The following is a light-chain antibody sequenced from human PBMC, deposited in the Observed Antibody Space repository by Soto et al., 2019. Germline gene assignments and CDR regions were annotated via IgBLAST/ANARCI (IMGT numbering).Light chain of an antibody. V-gene: IGKV3-20*01. CDR3: QQYHTSPLT. CDR2: GAS. J-gene: IGKJ1*01. CDR1: QSVSSSY. Sequence: EIVMTQSPGTLSLSPGERATLSCRASQSVSSSYLAWYQQKPGQAPRLLIYGASTRAPSIPARFGGSGSGTDFTLTISRLEPEDFALYYCQQYHTSPLTFGQGTKVDIK.